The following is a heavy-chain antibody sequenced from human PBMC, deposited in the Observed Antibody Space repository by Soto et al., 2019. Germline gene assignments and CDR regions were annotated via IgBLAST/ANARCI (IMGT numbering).Heavy chain of an antibody. J-gene: IGHJ4*02. Sequence: EVQLVESGGGLVQPGGSLRLSCAASGFTVSSNYMSWVRQAPGKGLEWVSVIYSGGSTYYADSVKGRFTIYRDNSKNTLYVQMNSLRAEDTGVYYCASSTHRFITVDFGYWGQGALVTVSS. V-gene: IGHV3-66*01. CDR3: ASSTHRFITVDFGY. D-gene: IGHD3-22*01. CDR1: GFTVSSNY. CDR2: IYSGGST.